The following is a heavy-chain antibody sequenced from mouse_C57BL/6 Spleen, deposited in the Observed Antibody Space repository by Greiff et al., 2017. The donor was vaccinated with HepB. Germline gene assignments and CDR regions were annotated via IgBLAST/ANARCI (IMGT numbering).Heavy chain of an antibody. CDR2: ISSGGSYT. J-gene: IGHJ2*01. V-gene: IGHV5-6*01. D-gene: IGHD1-1*01. CDR1: GFTFSSYG. Sequence: EVHLVESGGDLVKPGGSLKLSCAASGFTFSSYGMSWVRQTPDKRLEWVATISSGGSYTYYPDSVKGRFTISRDNAKNTLYLQMSSLKSEDTAMYYCARHPFITTVVAFDYWGQGTTLTVSS. CDR3: ARHPFITTVVAFDY.